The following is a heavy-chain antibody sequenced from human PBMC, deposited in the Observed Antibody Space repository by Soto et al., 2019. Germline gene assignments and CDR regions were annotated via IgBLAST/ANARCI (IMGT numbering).Heavy chain of an antibody. CDR1: GFTFSSYG. CDR3: ARSTIFGVAQTHGMDV. CDR2: IWYDGSNK. Sequence: GGSLRLSCAASGFTFSSYGMHWVRQAPGKGLEWVAVIWYDGSNKYYADSVKGRFTISRDNSKNTLYLQMNSLRAEDTAVYYCARSTIFGVAQTHGMDVWGQGTTVTVSS. V-gene: IGHV3-33*01. D-gene: IGHD3-3*01. J-gene: IGHJ6*02.